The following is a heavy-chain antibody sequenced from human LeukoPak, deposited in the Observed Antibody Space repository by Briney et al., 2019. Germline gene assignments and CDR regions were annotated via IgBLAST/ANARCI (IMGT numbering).Heavy chain of an antibody. CDR3: ARDTITVTTPYFDY. CDR1: GYTFTGYY. D-gene: IGHD4-17*01. V-gene: IGHV1-2*02. CDR2: INSDSGGT. Sequence: SVKVSCKASGYTFTGYYIDWVRQAPGQGLEWMGWINSDSGGTNYAQKFQGRVTMTRDTSTSTAYMELSSLRSDDTAFYYCARDTITVTTPYFDYWGQGTLVTVPS. J-gene: IGHJ4*02.